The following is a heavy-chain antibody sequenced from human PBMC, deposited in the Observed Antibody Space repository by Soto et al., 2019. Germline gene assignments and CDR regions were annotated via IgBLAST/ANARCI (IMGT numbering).Heavy chain of an antibody. D-gene: IGHD6-6*01. V-gene: IGHV3-7*01. CDR1: GFTFSSYW. CDR2: INKRADSM. J-gene: IGHJ3*02. CDR3: ARDMSPSDGDLVHEAFDI. Sequence: EVQLVESGGDLVQPGGSLRLSCAASGFTFSSYWMTWVRQAPGRGLEWVANINKRADSMHYADSMQGRFTVSRDNAKKSLYLQMSSLRAEDTAVYFCARDMSPSDGDLVHEAFDIWGQGTVVTVSS.